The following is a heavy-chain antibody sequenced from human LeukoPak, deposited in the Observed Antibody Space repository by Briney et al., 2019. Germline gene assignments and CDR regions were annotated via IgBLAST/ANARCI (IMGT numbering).Heavy chain of an antibody. D-gene: IGHD3-16*01. V-gene: IGHV4-30-4*01. Sequence: SGTLSRTCTVSGGSIRSGDYYWSWIRQPPGEGLEWVGYIYYSGSTYYNPSLKSRVTISVDTSKNQFSLKLSSVTAADTAVYYCARQSVGSGDYVWGSWGQGTLVTVSS. CDR2: IYYSGST. CDR1: GGSIRSGDYY. J-gene: IGHJ4*02. CDR3: ARQSVGSGDYVWGS.